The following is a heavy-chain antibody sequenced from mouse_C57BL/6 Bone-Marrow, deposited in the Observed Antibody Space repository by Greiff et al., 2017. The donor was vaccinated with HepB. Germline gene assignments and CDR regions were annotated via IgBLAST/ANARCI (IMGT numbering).Heavy chain of an antibody. CDR2: IDPANGNT. D-gene: IGHD1-1*01. CDR3: ARSWYYGSSYGD. V-gene: IGHV14-3*01. Sequence: EVKLQESVAELVRPGASVKLSCTASGFTIKNSYMHWVKQRPEQGLEWIGRIDPANGNTKYAPKFKGKATITADTSSNTAYMQLSSLTSEDTAIYCTARSWYYGSSYGDWGQGTTLTGSS. J-gene: IGHJ2*01. CDR1: GFTIKNSY.